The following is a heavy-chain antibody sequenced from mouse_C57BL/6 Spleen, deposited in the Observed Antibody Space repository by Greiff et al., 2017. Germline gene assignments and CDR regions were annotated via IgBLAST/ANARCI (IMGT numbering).Heavy chain of an antibody. CDR2: IYPSDSET. V-gene: IGHV1-61*01. Sequence: QVQLQQPGAELVRPGSSVKLSCKASGYTFTSYWLDWVKQRPGQGLEWIGNIYPSDSETHYNQKFKDKATLTVDKSSSTAYMQLSSLTSEDSAVYYCARSSAGATDFDYWGQGTTLTVSS. CDR1: GYTFTSYW. D-gene: IGHD3-1*01. J-gene: IGHJ2*01. CDR3: ARSSAGATDFDY.